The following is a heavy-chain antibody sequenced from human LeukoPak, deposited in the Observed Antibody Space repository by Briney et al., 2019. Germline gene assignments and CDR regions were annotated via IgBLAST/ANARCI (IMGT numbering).Heavy chain of an antibody. CDR1: GYTFTSYG. D-gene: IGHD3-3*01. Sequence: ASVKVSCKASGYTFTSYGISWVRQAPGQGLEWMGWISAYNGNTNYAQKLQGRVTMTTDTSTSTAYMELRRLRSDDTAVYSCARANSYYDFWSGPLFDYWGQGPLVSVSS. CDR3: ARANSYYDFWSGPLFDY. CDR2: ISAYNGNT. J-gene: IGHJ4*02. V-gene: IGHV1-18*01.